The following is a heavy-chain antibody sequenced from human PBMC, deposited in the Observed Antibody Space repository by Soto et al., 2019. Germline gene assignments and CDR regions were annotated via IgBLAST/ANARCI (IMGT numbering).Heavy chain of an antibody. CDR1: GGSISSGNYY. D-gene: IGHD5-18*01. CDR3: ARDHPHSYGIYYFDY. J-gene: IGHJ4*02. Sequence: SETLSLTCTVSGGSISSGNYYWSWIRQPPGKGLEWIGYIYYSGSTYYNPSLKSRVTISADTSKNQASLKLTSVTAADTAVYYCARDHPHSYGIYYFDYWGQGTLVTVSS. CDR2: IYYSGST. V-gene: IGHV4-61*01.